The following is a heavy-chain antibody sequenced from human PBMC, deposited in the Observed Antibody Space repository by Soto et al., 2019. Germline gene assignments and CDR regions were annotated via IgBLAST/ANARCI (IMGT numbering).Heavy chain of an antibody. CDR1: GVSISNSY. Sequence: QVQLQESGPGLVKPSETMSLTCTVSGVSISNSYCSWVRQPPGKKLEWIGHIWNSGTTDYNPSLRGRVTLFVETSKNQVPLGLSSWTAKDTAVYYFGRGGGSYTTGWYNDYWGQGTLVTVSS. D-gene: IGHD6-19*01. J-gene: IGHJ4*02. CDR3: GRGGGSYTTGWYNDY. V-gene: IGHV4-4*09. CDR2: IWNSGTT.